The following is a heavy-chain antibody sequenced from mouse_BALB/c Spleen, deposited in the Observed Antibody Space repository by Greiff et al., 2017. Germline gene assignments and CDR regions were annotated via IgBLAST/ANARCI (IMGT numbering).Heavy chain of an antibody. CDR3: ARDELTGTPFAY. J-gene: IGHJ3*01. Sequence: EVQLVESGGGLVKPGGSLKLSCAASGFTFSDYYMYWVRQTPEKRLEWVATISDGGSYTYYPDSVKGRFTISRDNAKNNLYLQMSSLKSEDTAMYYCARDELTGTPFAYWGQGTLVTVSA. V-gene: IGHV5-4*02. D-gene: IGHD4-1*01. CDR2: ISDGGSYT. CDR1: GFTFSDYY.